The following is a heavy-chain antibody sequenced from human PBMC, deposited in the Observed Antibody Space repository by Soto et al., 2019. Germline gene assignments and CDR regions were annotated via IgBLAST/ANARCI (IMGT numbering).Heavy chain of an antibody. CDR1: GFTFSSYG. D-gene: IGHD4-17*01. CDR2: IWYDGSNK. V-gene: IGHV3-33*01. Sequence: QVQLVESGGGVVQPGRSLRLSCAASGFTFSSYGMHWVRQAPGKGLEWVAVIWYDGSNKYYADSVKGRFTISRDNSKNTLYLQMNSLRAEDTAVYYCARGPTVTTLYYFDYWGQGTLVTVSS. J-gene: IGHJ4*02. CDR3: ARGPTVTTLYYFDY.